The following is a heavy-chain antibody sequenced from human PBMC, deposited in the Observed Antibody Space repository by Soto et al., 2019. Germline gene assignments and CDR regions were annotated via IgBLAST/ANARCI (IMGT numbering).Heavy chain of an antibody. D-gene: IGHD2-15*01. J-gene: IGHJ4*02. V-gene: IGHV3-53*02. CDR1: GFTVSSNY. Sequence: EVQLVETGGGLIQPGGFLRLSCAASGFTVSSNYMSWVRQAPGKGLEWVSVIYSGGSTYYADSVKGRFTISRDNSKNTLYLQMNSLRAEDTAVYYCARDSCSGGSCYSAPGSDYWGQGTLVTVSS. CDR2: IYSGGST. CDR3: ARDSCSGGSCYSAPGSDY.